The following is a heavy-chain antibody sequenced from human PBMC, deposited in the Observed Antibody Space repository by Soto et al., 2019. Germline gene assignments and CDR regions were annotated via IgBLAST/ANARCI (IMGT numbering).Heavy chain of an antibody. CDR2: IRSKANSYAT. D-gene: IGHD6-6*01. CDR1: GFTFSGSA. V-gene: IGHV3-73*01. Sequence: LRLSCAASGFTFSGSAMHWVRQASGKGLEWVGRIRSKANSYATAYAASVKGRFTISRDDSKNTAYLQMNSLKTEDTAVYYCAKGGSLSSSDNNDYWGQGTLVTVSS. J-gene: IGHJ4*02. CDR3: AKGGSLSSSDNNDY.